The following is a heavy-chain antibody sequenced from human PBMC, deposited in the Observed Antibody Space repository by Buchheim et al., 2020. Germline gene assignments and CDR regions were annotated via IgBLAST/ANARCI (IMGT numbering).Heavy chain of an antibody. J-gene: IGHJ4*02. CDR2: IYYSGST. Sequence: QVQLQESGPGLVKPSQTLSLTCAVSGGSISSGGYSWSWIRQPPGKGLEWIGYIYYSGSTYYNPSLNNTCNITIDHSKTQFFLKLSSVTAADTAVYYCARQRKSWISIDYWGQGTL. V-gene: IGHV4-30-4*07. CDR1: GGSISSGGYS. D-gene: IGHD1-1*01. CDR3: ARQRKSWISIDY.